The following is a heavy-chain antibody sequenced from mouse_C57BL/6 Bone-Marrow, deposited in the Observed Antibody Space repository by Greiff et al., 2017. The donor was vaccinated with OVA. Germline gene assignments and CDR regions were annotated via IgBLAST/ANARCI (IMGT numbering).Heavy chain of an antibody. V-gene: IGHV1-56*01. Sequence: VQLQQSGPELVRPGASVKLSCKAPGYTFTSYWMQWVRQRPGQGLEWIGEIIPGGGSTYYNEKFKGKATLTVDTSSSTAYMQLSSLTSEDSADYFCARSVYDRYAMDYWGQGTSVTVSS. CDR1: GYTFTSYW. CDR3: ARSVYDRYAMDY. J-gene: IGHJ4*01. CDR2: IIPGGGST. D-gene: IGHD1-1*01.